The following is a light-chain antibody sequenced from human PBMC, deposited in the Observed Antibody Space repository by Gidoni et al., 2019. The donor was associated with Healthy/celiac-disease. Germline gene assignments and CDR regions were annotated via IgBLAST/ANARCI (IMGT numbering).Light chain of an antibody. CDR1: QSLLHSNGYNY. V-gene: IGKV2-28*01. Sequence: DSVMTQSPLSLPVTPREPASLSCRSSQSLLHSNGYNYLDWYLQKPGQSPQLLIYLVSNRASGVPDRFSGSGSGTDFILAISRVEAEDFGVYYCMQALQTPRYTFGQGTKLEIK. CDR2: LVS. J-gene: IGKJ2*01. CDR3: MQALQTPRYT.